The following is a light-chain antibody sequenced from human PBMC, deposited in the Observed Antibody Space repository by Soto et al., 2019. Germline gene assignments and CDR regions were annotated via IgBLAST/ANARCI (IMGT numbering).Light chain of an antibody. J-gene: IGKJ2*01. V-gene: IGKV3-20*01. CDR3: QFLTISALMYT. CDR1: QSVSSSY. Sequence: EIVLTQSPGTLSLSPGERASLSCRASQSVSSSYLVWYQQKRGQSPRLLISGASSRATGIPDRLSGSGSGTDFALTISRLEPEDFAVYYWQFLTISALMYTFGQGTRLEIK. CDR2: GAS.